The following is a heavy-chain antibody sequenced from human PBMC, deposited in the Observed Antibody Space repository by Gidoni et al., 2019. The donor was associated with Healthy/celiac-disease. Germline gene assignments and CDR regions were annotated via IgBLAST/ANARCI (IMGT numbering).Heavy chain of an antibody. V-gene: IGHV3-23*01. CDR2: ISGSGGST. Sequence: TFSSYAMSWVRQAPGKGLEWVSAISGSGGSTYYADSVKGRFTISRDNSKNTLYLQMNSLRAEDTAVYYCAKDWVSIAVAGMGDYYYGMDVWGQGTTVTVSS. D-gene: IGHD6-19*01. CDR1: TFSSYA. J-gene: IGHJ6*02. CDR3: AKDWVSIAVAGMGDYYYGMDV.